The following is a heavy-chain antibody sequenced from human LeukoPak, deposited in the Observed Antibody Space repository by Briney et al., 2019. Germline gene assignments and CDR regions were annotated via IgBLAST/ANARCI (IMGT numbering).Heavy chain of an antibody. CDR1: GLTGSHNY. V-gene: IGHV3-53*01. CDR2: IHTSGDT. J-gene: IGHJ5*02. D-gene: IGHD4-17*01. CDR3: IVFGDSNH. Sequence: QAGGSLRLSCAASGLTGSHNYVSWVRQAPGKGLEWVSAIHTSGDTCYADSVKGRFTISRDTSKNTLYLLINSLRVEDTAVYYCIVFGDSNHWGQGTLVTVSS.